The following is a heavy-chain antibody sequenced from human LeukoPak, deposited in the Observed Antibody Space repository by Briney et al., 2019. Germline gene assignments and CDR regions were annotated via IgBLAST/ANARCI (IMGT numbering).Heavy chain of an antibody. Sequence: GGSLRLSCAASGITFSRYTMNWVRQAPGKGLEWVSFVSSSGTTIYYADSVKGRFTISRDNAKNSLYLQMNSLRAEDTAVYYCARDKPGEVAFDDWGQGTLVTVSA. CDR1: GITFSRYT. J-gene: IGHJ4*02. V-gene: IGHV3-21*06. D-gene: IGHD2-21*01. CDR2: VSSSGTTI. CDR3: ARDKPGEVAFDD.